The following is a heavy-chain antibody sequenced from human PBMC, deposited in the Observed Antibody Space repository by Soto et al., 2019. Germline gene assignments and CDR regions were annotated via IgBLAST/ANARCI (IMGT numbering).Heavy chain of an antibody. Sequence: GGSLRLSCVASGFTFVDYTMSWFRQAPGGGLEWVSFTRSEAYGATTEDAASVKGRFTISRYDSKSIAYLQMNSLKSEDTAVYEGARDLAAADSDDCYGMDGWGQGTTVTVSS. CDR1: GFTFVDYT. CDR3: ARDLAAADSDDCYGMDG. CDR2: TRSEAYGATT. D-gene: IGHD6-25*01. J-gene: IGHJ6*02. V-gene: IGHV3-49*03.